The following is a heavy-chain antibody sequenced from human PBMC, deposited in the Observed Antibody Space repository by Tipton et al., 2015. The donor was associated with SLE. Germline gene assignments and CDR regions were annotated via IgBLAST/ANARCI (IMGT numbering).Heavy chain of an antibody. CDR3: AREEENDFWSGGDAFYI. V-gene: IGHV4-31*03. D-gene: IGHD3-3*01. J-gene: IGHJ3*02. CDR2: IYYSGST. CDR1: GGSISSGGYY. Sequence: TLSLTCTVSGGSISSGGYYWSWIRQHPGKGLEWIGYIYYSGSTYYNPSLKSRVTISVDTSKNQLSLKLSSVTAADTAVYYCAREEENDFWSGGDAFYIWGRGPMVTFSS.